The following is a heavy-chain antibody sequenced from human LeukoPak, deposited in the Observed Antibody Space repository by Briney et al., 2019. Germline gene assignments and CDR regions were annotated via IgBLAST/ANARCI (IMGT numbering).Heavy chain of an antibody. J-gene: IGHJ5*02. V-gene: IGHV3-23*01. Sequence: GGSLRLSCAPSGFTFSTFAMNWVRQAPGKGLEWVSAISASGSRTFYADSVKGRFTIPRDNSKNTLSLQMHSLRAGDTAVYYCARDLRPHYYDSSGYGCFGSWGQGTLVTVSS. CDR1: GFTFSTFA. CDR2: ISASGSRT. CDR3: ARDLRPHYYDSSGYGCFGS. D-gene: IGHD3-22*01.